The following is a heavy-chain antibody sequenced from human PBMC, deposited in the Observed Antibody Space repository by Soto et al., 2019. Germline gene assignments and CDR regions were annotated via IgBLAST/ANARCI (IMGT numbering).Heavy chain of an antibody. V-gene: IGHV1-3*01. Sequence: QVQLVQSGAEVKKPGASVKVSCKASGYTFTSYAMHWVRQAPGQRLEWMGWINAGNGNTKYSQKFKGRVTITRDTSASTAYMELSSLRSEDTAVYYCARSGGCSGGSCYYDYWGQGTLVTVSS. CDR3: ARSGGCSGGSCYYDY. J-gene: IGHJ4*02. D-gene: IGHD2-15*01. CDR2: INAGNGNT. CDR1: GYTFTSYA.